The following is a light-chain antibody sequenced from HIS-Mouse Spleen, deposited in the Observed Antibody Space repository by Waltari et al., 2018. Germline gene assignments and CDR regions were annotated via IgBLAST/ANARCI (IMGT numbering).Light chain of an antibody. Sequence: QSVLTQPPSVSAAPGQKVTISCSGSSSNIGNNYVSWYQQLPGTAPKLLIYYNNKRPSGIPDRFSGSKSGTSATLGITGLQTGDEADYYCGTWDSSLSVVVFGGWTKLTVL. CDR3: GTWDSSLSVVV. J-gene: IGLJ2*01. V-gene: IGLV1-51*01. CDR2: YNN. CDR1: SSNIGNNY.